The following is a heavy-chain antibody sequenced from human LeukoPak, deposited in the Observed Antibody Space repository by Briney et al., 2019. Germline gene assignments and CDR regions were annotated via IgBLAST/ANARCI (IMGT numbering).Heavy chain of an antibody. D-gene: IGHD3-10*01. CDR3: ARLSNRLYGPRDY. CDR2: IYSGGST. J-gene: IGHJ4*02. V-gene: IGHV3-53*05. CDR1: GFTVSSNY. Sequence: GGSLRLSCAASGFTVSSNYMSWVRQAPGKGLEWVSVIYSGGSTYYADSVKGRFTISRDNSKNTLYLQMNSLRTEDTAVYYCARLSNRLYGPRDYWGQGTLVTVSS.